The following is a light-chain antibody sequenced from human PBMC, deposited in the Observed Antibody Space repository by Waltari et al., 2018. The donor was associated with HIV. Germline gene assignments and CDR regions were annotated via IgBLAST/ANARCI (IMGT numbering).Light chain of an antibody. Sequence: QSVVTQSPSASGTPGQSVTIPCSGSSSHIGSNNVFWYQPLPGTAPNILIYRDNQRPSGVPDRISGSRSGTSASLAISGLRSEDEAVYYCVVWDDSLSGVVFGGGTSLTVL. J-gene: IGLJ2*01. CDR2: RDN. V-gene: IGLV1-47*01. CDR3: VVWDDSLSGVV. CDR1: SSHIGSNN.